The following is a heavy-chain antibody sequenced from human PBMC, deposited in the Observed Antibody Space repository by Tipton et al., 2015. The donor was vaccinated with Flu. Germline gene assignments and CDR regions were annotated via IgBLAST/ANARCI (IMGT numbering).Heavy chain of an antibody. CDR1: GGPISSGGDY. CDR2: IYYIGST. Sequence: LILSCTVSGGPISSGGDYWSWIRQHPGKGLEWIGHIYYIGSTNYNPSLKSRVTISVDTSKNQFSLKLSSVTAADTAVYYCARMEWTVTTPRYFDLWGRGTLVTVSS. J-gene: IGHJ2*01. D-gene: IGHD4-17*01. CDR3: ARMEWTVTTPRYFDL. V-gene: IGHV4-31*03.